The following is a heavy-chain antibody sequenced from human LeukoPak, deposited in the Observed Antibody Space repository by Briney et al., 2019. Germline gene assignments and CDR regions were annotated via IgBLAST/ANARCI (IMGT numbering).Heavy chain of an antibody. Sequence: GGSLRLSCAASGFTFSSYGMHRVRQAPGKGLEWVAVIWYDGSNKYYADSVKGRFAISRDNSKNTLYLQMNSLRAEDTAVYYCARDFPSGGMDVWGQGTTVTVSS. CDR1: GFTFSSYG. V-gene: IGHV3-33*01. CDR2: IWYDGSNK. D-gene: IGHD3-3*01. CDR3: ARDFPSGGMDV. J-gene: IGHJ6*02.